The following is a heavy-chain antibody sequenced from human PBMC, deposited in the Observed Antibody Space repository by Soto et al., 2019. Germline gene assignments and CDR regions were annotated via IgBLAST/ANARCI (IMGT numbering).Heavy chain of an antibody. CDR1: GFTFSSYG. J-gene: IGHJ4*02. Sequence: ESGGGVVQPGRSLSLSCAASGFTFSSYGMHWVRQAPGKGLEWVAVIWYDGSNKYYADSVKGRFTISRDNSKNTLYLQMNSLRAEDTAVYYCARAGDSSGYLDYWGQGTLVTVSS. D-gene: IGHD3-22*01. CDR2: IWYDGSNK. CDR3: ARAGDSSGYLDY. V-gene: IGHV3-33*01.